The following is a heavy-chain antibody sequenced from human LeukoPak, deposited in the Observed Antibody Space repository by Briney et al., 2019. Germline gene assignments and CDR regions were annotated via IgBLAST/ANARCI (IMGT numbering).Heavy chain of an antibody. CDR3: ARGEGYCSSTSCYNDAFDI. D-gene: IGHD2-2*02. CDR2: IYTSGST. J-gene: IGHJ3*02. V-gene: IGHV4-61*02. CDR1: DGSISSGSYY. Sequence: SETLSLTCTVSDGSISSGSYYWSWIRQPAGKGLEWIGRIYTSGSTNYNPSLKSRVTISIDTSKNQSSLKLSSVTAADTAVYYCARGEGYCSSTSCYNDAFDIWGQGTMVTVSS.